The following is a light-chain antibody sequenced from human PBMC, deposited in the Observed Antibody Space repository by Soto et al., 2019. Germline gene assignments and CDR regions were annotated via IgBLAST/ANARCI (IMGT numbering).Light chain of an antibody. CDR2: RDR. Sequence: SYELTQPLSVSVGLGQTARITCEENNIESKNVNWYQQKPGQAPVVVMYRDRKRPSGVPERFSGSNSGNTATLTISEAQAGDEADYFCQVWDSNIVVFGGGTKLTVL. CDR3: QVWDSNIVV. J-gene: IGLJ2*01. V-gene: IGLV3-9*01. CDR1: NIESKN.